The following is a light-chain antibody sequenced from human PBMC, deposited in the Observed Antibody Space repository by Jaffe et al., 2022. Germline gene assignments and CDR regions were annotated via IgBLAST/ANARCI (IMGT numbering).Light chain of an antibody. J-gene: IGKJ1*01. CDR3: QQSYSVPGT. V-gene: IGKV1-39*01. CDR1: QNINIY. CDR2: GAS. Sequence: DIHLTQSPSSLSASVGDRLSITCRASQNINIYLNWYQQKPGKAPNLLIYGASSLQSGVPSRFSGSGSGTDFTLTISYLQLEDFATYYCQQSYSVPGTFGQGTKVEVK.